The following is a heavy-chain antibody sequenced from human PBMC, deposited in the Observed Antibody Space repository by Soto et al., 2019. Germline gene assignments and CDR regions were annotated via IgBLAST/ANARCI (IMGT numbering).Heavy chain of an antibody. V-gene: IGHV4-30-4*01. CDR3: ARAHYYDSSGLLDF. J-gene: IGHJ4*02. D-gene: IGHD3-22*01. CDR1: GGSISSGDYY. CDR2: IYYSGST. Sequence: SETLSLTCTVSGGSISSGDYYWSWIRQPPGKGLEWIGYIYYSGSTYYNPSLKSRVTISVDTSKNQFSLKLSSVTAADTAVYYCARAHYYDSSGLLDFWGQGTLVTVSS.